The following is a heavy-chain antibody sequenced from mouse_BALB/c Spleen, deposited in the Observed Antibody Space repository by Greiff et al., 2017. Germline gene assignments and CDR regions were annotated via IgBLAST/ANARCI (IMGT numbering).Heavy chain of an antibody. CDR3: ARGTVYWYFDV. D-gene: IGHD3-3*01. Sequence: VQLQQSGAELVKPGASVKLSCTASGFNIKDTYMHWVKLRPEQGLEWIGRIDPANGNTKYDPKFQGKATITADTSSNTAYLQLSSLTSEDTAVYYCARGTVYWYFDVWGAGTTVTVSS. CDR2: IDPANGNT. V-gene: IGHV14-3*02. J-gene: IGHJ1*01. CDR1: GFNIKDTY.